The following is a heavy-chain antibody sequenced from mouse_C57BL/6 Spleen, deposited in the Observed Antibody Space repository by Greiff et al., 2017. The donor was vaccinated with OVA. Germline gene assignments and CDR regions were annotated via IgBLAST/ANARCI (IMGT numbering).Heavy chain of an antibody. J-gene: IGHJ1*03. V-gene: IGHV10-1*01. CDR2: IRSKSNNYAT. CDR1: GFSFNTYA. D-gene: IGHD2-3*01. Sequence: EVKLVESGGGLVQPKGSLKLSCAASGFSFNTYAMNWVRQAPGKGLEWVARIRSKSNNYATYYADSVKDRFTISRDDSESMLYLQMNNLKTEDTAMYYCVRHGDGWGYFDVWGTGTTVTVSS. CDR3: VRHGDGWGYFDV.